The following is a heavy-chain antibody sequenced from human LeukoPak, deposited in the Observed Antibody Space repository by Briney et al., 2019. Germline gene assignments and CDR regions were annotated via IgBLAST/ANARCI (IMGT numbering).Heavy chain of an antibody. V-gene: IGHV3-66*01. CDR1: GFTVGNNY. CDR2: IYSAGST. J-gene: IGHJ4*02. Sequence: GGSLRPSCAASGFTVGNNYMSWVRQAPGKGLEWVSLIYSAGSTYYADSVRGRFTISRDNSKNTLYLQMNSLRAEDTAVYYCAREVGIVGAFDYWGQGTLVTVSS. D-gene: IGHD1-26*01. CDR3: AREVGIVGAFDY.